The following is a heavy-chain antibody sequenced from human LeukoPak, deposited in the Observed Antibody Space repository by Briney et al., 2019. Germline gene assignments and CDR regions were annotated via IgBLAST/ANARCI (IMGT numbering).Heavy chain of an antibody. D-gene: IGHD4-17*01. CDR3: ARDCGGDSDY. Sequence: GGSLRLSCAASGFSVSSSYMSWVRQAPGKGLECVSVISRSGSAYYADSVKGRFTISRDNSKNTLYLQMNSLRAVDTAVYYCARDCGGDSDYWGQGTLVTVSS. J-gene: IGHJ4*02. V-gene: IGHV3-66*01. CDR2: ISRSGSA. CDR1: GFSVSSSY.